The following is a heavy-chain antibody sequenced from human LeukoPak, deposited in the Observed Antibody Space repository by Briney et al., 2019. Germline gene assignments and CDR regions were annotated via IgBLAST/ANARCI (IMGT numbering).Heavy chain of an antibody. Sequence: SETLSLTCAVYDGSFSGYYWSWIRQPPGKGLEWIGEINHSGSTNYNPSLKSRVTISVDTSKNQFSLKLSSVTAADTAVYYCASLSGLLGGYGMDVWGQGTTVTVSS. V-gene: IGHV4-34*01. CDR3: ASLSGLLGGYGMDV. D-gene: IGHD3-16*01. J-gene: IGHJ6*02. CDR1: DGSFSGYY. CDR2: INHSGST.